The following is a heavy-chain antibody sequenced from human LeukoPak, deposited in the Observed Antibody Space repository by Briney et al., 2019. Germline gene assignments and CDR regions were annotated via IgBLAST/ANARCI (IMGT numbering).Heavy chain of an antibody. Sequence: GGSLRLSCAGSGFSFDGYAMHWVRQTPGKGLEWVSGISWNSGNIAYADFVGGRFTVSRDNAKNSLSLQMNSLSDEDTAVYYCAKDAYGGATFFYYMDVWGKGTTVTVSS. CDR1: GFSFDGYA. CDR3: AKDAYGGATFFYYMDV. V-gene: IGHV3-9*01. D-gene: IGHD2/OR15-2a*01. CDR2: ISWNSGNI. J-gene: IGHJ6*03.